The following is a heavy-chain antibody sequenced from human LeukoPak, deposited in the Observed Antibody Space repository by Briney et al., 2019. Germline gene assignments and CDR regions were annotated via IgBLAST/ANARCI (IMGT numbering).Heavy chain of an antibody. V-gene: IGHV4-39*01. Sequence: SETLSLTCTVSGSSISSSSYYWGWLRQPPGKGLEWIGSIYYSGSTYYNPSLKSRVTISVETSKNQFSLKLSSVTAADTAVYYCARLPNYYDSSTDYWGQGTLVTVSS. CDR3: ARLPNYYDSSTDY. CDR2: IYYSGST. CDR1: GSSISSSSYY. D-gene: IGHD3-22*01. J-gene: IGHJ4*02.